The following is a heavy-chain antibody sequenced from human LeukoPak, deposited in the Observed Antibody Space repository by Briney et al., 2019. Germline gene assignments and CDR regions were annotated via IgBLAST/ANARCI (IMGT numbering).Heavy chain of an antibody. CDR3: ARVGPNWNNFDY. CDR2: ISSFGSAI. CDR1: GFTFDDYG. J-gene: IGHJ4*02. V-gene: IGHV3-48*03. D-gene: IGHD1/OR15-1a*01. Sequence: GGSLRLSCAASGFTFDDYGMSWVRQAPGKGLEWVSYISSFGSAIYYADSVKGRFTISRDNAKNSLYLQMNSLRAEDTAVYYCARVGPNWNNFDYWGQGTLVTVSS.